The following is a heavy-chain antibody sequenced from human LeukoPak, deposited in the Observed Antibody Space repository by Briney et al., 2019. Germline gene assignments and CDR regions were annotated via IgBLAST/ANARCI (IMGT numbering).Heavy chain of an antibody. D-gene: IGHD4-11*01. Sequence: KSSETLSLICTVSGGSISGYYWGWLRQPPGKGLEWIGSIYHSGSTYYNPSLKSRVTISVDTSKNQFSLKLSSVTAADTAVYYCARTGKQTTVLNWFDPWGQGTLVTVSS. CDR3: ARTGKQTTVLNWFDP. CDR2: IYHSGST. J-gene: IGHJ5*02. V-gene: IGHV4-38-2*02. CDR1: GGSISGYY.